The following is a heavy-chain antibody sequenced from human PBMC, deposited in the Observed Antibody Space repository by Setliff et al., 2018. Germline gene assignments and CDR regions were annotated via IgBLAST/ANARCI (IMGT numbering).Heavy chain of an antibody. J-gene: IGHJ4*02. D-gene: IGHD1-26*01. CDR3: ARGDVYSGSYYHFDY. CDR1: GYTFTGYY. Sequence: GASVKVSCKASGYTFTGYYMHWVRQAPGQGLEWMGWINPNSGGTNYAQNFQGRVTITRDTSASTAYMELSSLTSEDTAIYYCARGDVYSGSYYHFDYWGQGTLVTVSS. V-gene: IGHV1-2*02. CDR2: INPNSGGT.